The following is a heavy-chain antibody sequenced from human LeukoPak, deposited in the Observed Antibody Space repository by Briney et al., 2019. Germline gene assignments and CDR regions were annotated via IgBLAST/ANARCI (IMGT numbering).Heavy chain of an antibody. CDR1: GFTFSSYW. CDR3: ARVGRGYSYGSADY. V-gene: IGHV3-74*01. Sequence: GGSLRLSCAASGFTFSSYWMHWVRQAPGKGLVWVSRINSDGSSTSYADSVKGRFTISRDNAKNTLYLQMNSLRADDTAVYYCARVGRGYSYGSADYWGQGTLVTVSS. J-gene: IGHJ4*02. CDR2: INSDGSST. D-gene: IGHD5-18*01.